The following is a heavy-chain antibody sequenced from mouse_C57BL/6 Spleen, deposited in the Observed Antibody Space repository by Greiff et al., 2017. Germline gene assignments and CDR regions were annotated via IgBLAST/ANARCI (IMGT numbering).Heavy chain of an antibody. CDR3: ARGAQGYYFDD. CDR1: GYAFTNYL. CDR2: INPGSGGT. Sequence: QVQLKESGAELVRPGTSVKVSCKASGYAFTNYLIEWVKQRPGQGLEWIGVINPGSGGTNYNEKFKGKATLTADKSSSTAYMPLSSLTAEDSAVYFCARGAQGYYFDDWGQGTTRTVSS. J-gene: IGHJ2*01. D-gene: IGHD3-2*02. V-gene: IGHV1-54*01.